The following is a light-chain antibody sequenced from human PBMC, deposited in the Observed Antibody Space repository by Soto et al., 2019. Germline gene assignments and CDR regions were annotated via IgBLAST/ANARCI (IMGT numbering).Light chain of an antibody. V-gene: IGKV3-20*01. J-gene: IGKJ2*01. Sequence: EIVLTQSPGTLSLSPGERATLSCRASQSVSSSYLAWYQQKPGQAPRLLIYGASSRATGIPDRFSGNGSGTDFTLTISILEPEDFAVYYCQHYGSSPYTFGQGTKLEIK. CDR3: QHYGSSPYT. CDR1: QSVSSSY. CDR2: GAS.